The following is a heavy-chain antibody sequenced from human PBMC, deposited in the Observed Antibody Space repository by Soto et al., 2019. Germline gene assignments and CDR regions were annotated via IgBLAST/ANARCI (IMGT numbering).Heavy chain of an antibody. D-gene: IGHD2-21*02. Sequence: QLQLQESGPGLVKPSETLSLTCTVSGGSISSSSYYWGWIRQPPGKGLEWIGSIYYSGSTYYNPSLKSRVTISVDTSKNQFSLKLSSVTAADTAVYYCARPSSEVVTAIGWFDPWGQGTLFTVSS. V-gene: IGHV4-39*01. CDR3: ARPSSEVVTAIGWFDP. CDR2: IYYSGST. J-gene: IGHJ5*02. CDR1: GGSISSSSYY.